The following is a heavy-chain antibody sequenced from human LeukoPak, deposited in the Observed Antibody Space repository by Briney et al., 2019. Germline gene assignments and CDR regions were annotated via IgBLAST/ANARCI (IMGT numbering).Heavy chain of an antibody. J-gene: IGHJ5*02. CDR3: ARGSRIAAAGS. CDR1: GGSFSGYY. CDR2: INHSGST. V-gene: IGHV4-34*01. D-gene: IGHD6-13*01. Sequence: SETLSLTCAVYGGSFSGYYWSWIRQPPGKGLEWIGEINHSGSTNYNPSLKSRVTISVDTSKDQFSLKLSSVTAADTAVYYCARGSRIAAAGSWGQGTLVTVSS.